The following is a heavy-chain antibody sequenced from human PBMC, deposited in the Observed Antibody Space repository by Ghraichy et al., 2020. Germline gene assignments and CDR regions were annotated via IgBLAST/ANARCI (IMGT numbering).Heavy chain of an antibody. CDR3: ARVRVMTTVVSANDY. CDR2: ISASSDYK. D-gene: IGHD4-23*01. Sequence: GGSLRLSCAASGFTFGDYTMNGFRQAPKKGLEWVSSISASSDYKFYADSVKGRFTISRDNAKNSLSLQMNSLRAEDTAVYYCARVRVMTTVVSANDYWGQGALVTVSS. V-gene: IGHV3-21*01. CDR1: GFTFGDYT. J-gene: IGHJ4*02.